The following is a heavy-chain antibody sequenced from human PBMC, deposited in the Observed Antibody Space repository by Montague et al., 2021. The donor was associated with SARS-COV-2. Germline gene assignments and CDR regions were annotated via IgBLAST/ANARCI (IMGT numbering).Heavy chain of an antibody. J-gene: IGHJ6*02. CDR3: ARQGYTKVWSGMDV. Sequence: SETLSLTCTVSGGSISSSTYYWGWIRQPPGKGLEWIGSIHHSGSTYYNPSLQTRVTISVDTSKNQFSLKLSSVTAADTAVFYCARQGYTKVWSGMDVWGQGITVTVSS. CDR1: GGSISSSTYY. V-gene: IGHV4-39*01. CDR2: IHHSGST. D-gene: IGHD6-13*01.